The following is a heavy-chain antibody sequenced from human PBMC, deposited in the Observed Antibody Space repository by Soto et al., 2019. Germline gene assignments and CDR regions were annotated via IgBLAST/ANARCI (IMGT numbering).Heavy chain of an antibody. Sequence: GGSLRLSCAASGFTFSSFGMHWVRQAPGKGLEWVAVISFDGSKKYYADSVKGRFTISRDNSKNTLFLQMNSLRAEDTAVYYCAKDSMGDYYGMDVWGQGTTVTVSS. CDR2: ISFDGSKK. CDR3: AKDSMGDYYGMDV. J-gene: IGHJ6*02. V-gene: IGHV3-30*18. D-gene: IGHD1-26*01. CDR1: GFTFSSFG.